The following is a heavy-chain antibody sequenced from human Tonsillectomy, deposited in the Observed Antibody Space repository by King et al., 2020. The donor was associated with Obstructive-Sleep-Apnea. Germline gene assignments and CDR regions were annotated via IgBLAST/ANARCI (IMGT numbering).Heavy chain of an antibody. CDR2: INPSGGAT. CDR3: ARSSVNYDILAGSSYNWFDP. J-gene: IGHJ5*02. V-gene: IGHV1-46*01. Sequence: QLVQSGAEVKKPGASVKVSCKASGYTFINYYMHWVRQAPGQGLEWIGIINPSGGATRYAQRFKDRVTVTSDTSTTTVYMELSSLRSEDTAIYYCARSSVNYDILAGSSYNWFDPCGQGTLVTVSS. D-gene: IGHD3-9*01. CDR1: GYTFINYY.